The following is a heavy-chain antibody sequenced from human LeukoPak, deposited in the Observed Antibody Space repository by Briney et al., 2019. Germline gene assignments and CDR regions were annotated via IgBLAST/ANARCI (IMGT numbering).Heavy chain of an antibody. CDR3: ARDGGGSCDY. CDR2: ISYDGSNK. D-gene: IGHD2-15*01. CDR1: GFTFSSYA. V-gene: IGHV3-30*04. J-gene: IGHJ4*02. Sequence: PGGSLRLSCAASGFTFSSYAMHWVRQAPGKGLEWVAVISYDGSNKYYADSVKGRFTISRDNSKNTLYLQMNSLRAEDTAVYYCARDGGGSCDYWGQGTLVTVSS.